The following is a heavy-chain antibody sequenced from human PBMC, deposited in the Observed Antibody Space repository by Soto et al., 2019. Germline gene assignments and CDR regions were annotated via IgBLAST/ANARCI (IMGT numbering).Heavy chain of an antibody. V-gene: IGHV1-3*01. Sequence: ASVKVSCKASGYTFTSYAMHWVRQAPGQRLEWMGWINAGNGNTKYSQKFQGRVTITGDTSASTAYMELSSLRSEDTAVYYCARGANVFINFDWYFDLWGRGTLVTVSS. J-gene: IGHJ2*01. CDR3: ARGANVFINFDWYFDL. D-gene: IGHD1-20*01. CDR2: INAGNGNT. CDR1: GYTFTSYA.